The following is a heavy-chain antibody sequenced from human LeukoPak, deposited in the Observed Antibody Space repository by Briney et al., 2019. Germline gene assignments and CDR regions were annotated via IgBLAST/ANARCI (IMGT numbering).Heavy chain of an antibody. D-gene: IGHD6-13*01. CDR2: MNPNSGNT. Sequence: ASVKVSCKASGYTFTSYDINWVRQATGQGLEWMGWMNPNSGNTGYAQKFQGRVTITTDESTSTAYMELSSLRSEDTAVYYCARGAAAGNPLDYWGQGTLVTVSS. V-gene: IGHV1-8*01. CDR1: GYTFTSYD. CDR3: ARGAAAGNPLDY. J-gene: IGHJ4*02.